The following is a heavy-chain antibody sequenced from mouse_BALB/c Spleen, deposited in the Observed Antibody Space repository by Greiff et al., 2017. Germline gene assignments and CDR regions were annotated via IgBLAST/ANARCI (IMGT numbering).Heavy chain of an antibody. D-gene: IGHD2-1*01. J-gene: IGHJ2*01. V-gene: IGHV5-17*02. CDR1: GFTFSSFG. Sequence: EVHLVESGGGLVQPGGSRKLSCAASGFTFSSFGMHWVRQAPEKGLEWVAYISSGSSTIYYADTVKGRFTISRDNPKNTLFLQMTSLRSEDTAMYYCARGVYGNYFDDWGQGTTLTVSS. CDR2: ISSGSSTI. CDR3: ARGVYGNYFDD.